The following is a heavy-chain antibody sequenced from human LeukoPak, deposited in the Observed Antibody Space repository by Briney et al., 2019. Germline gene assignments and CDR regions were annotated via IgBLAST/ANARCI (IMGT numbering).Heavy chain of an antibody. J-gene: IGHJ5*02. CDR3: ARVKTLLWFGESNNWFDP. CDR2: ISAYNGNT. Sequence: ASVKVSCKASGYTFTSYGISWVRQAPGQGLEWMGWISAYNGNTDYAQKLQGRVTMTTDTSTSTAYMELRSLRSDDTAVYYCARVKTLLWFGESNNWFDPWGQGTLVTVSS. CDR1: GYTFTSYG. D-gene: IGHD3-10*01. V-gene: IGHV1-18*01.